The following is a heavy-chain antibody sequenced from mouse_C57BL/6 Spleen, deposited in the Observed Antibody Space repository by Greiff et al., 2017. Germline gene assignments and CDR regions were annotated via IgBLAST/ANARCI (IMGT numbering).Heavy chain of an antibody. V-gene: IGHV1-82*01. Sequence: VQLQESGPALVKPGASVKISCKASVYAFSSSWMNWVKQRPGKGLEWIGRIYPGDGDTNYNGKFKGKATLTADKSSSTAYMQLSSLTSEDSAVYFCARSGDARGYWGQGTTLTVSS. CDR3: ARSGDARGY. J-gene: IGHJ2*01. CDR1: VYAFSSSW. CDR2: IYPGDGDT.